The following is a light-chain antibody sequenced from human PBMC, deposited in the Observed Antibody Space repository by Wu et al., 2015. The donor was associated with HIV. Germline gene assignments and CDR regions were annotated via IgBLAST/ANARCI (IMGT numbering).Light chain of an antibody. Sequence: EIVLTQSPGTLSLSPGERATLSCRASQSVSSNLAWYQQKPGQAPRLLIYGASIRATGIPARFSGSGSGTEFTLTISSLQSEDFAVYYCQQYNNWPRTFGQGTKMEVK. J-gene: IGKJ1*01. CDR1: QSVSSN. CDR3: QQYNNWPRT. V-gene: IGKV3-15*01. CDR2: GAS.